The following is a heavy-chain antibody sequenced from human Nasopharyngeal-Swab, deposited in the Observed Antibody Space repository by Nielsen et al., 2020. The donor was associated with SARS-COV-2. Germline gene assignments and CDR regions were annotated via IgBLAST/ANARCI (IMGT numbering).Heavy chain of an antibody. D-gene: IGHD6-13*01. CDR1: GFTFSSNS. V-gene: IGHV3-48*04. CDR3: ARDRPGVATSGEFDY. J-gene: IGHJ4*02. CDR2: ISSSGSII. Sequence: GESLKISCAASGFTFSSNSMNWVRQAPGRGLEWVSFISSSGSIIYNADSVKGRFTISRDNAKNSLYLQMNSLRAEDTAVYYCARDRPGVATSGEFDYWGQGTLATVSS.